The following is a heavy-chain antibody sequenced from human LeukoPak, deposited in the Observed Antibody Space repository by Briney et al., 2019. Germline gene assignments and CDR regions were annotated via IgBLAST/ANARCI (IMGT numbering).Heavy chain of an antibody. CDR1: GGSISSYY. CDR2: IYYSGST. J-gene: IGHJ3*02. D-gene: IGHD1-26*01. V-gene: IGHV4-59*01. CDR3: ARSVRTPRDAFDI. Sequence: SETLSLTCTVSGGSISSYYWSWIRQPPGKGLEWIGYIYYSGSTNYNPSLKSRVTISVDTSKNQFSLKLSSVTAADTAVYYCARSVRTPRDAFDIWGQGTMVTVSS.